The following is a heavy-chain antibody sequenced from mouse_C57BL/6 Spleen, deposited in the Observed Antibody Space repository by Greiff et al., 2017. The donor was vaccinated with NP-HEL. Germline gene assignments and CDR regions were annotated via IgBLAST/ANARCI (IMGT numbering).Heavy chain of an antibody. J-gene: IGHJ1*03. CDR3: ARSAFITTVVARYFDV. CDR1: GFTFSDYG. CDR2: ISSGSSTI. Sequence: EVKLVESGGGLVKPGGSLKLSCAASGFTFSDYGMHWVRQAPEKGLEWVAYISSGSSTIYYADTVKGRFTISRDNAKNTLFLQMTSLRSEDTAMYYCARSAFITTVVARYFDVWGTGTTVTVSS. D-gene: IGHD1-1*01. V-gene: IGHV5-17*01.